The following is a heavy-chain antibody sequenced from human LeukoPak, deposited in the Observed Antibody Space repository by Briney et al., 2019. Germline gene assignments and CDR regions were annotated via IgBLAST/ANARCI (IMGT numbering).Heavy chain of an antibody. V-gene: IGHV1-2*02. D-gene: IGHD2-8*01. Sequence: ASVKVSCKASGYTFTSYYMHWVRQAPGQGLEWMGWINPKNGGTIYAPKFQGRVTMTRDTSISTAYMELTRLRSDDTAVYYCARGGLRVMVYRLYYMDVWGKGTTVTVSS. J-gene: IGHJ6*03. CDR3: ARGGLRVMVYRLYYMDV. CDR1: GYTFTSYY. CDR2: INPKNGGT.